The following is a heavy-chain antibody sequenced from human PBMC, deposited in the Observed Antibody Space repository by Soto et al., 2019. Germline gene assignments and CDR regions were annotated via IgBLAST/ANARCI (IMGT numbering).Heavy chain of an antibody. CDR2: IYYSGST. CDR3: ARDSNGLDAFDI. Sequence: SETLSLTCTVSGGSVSSGSYYWGWIRQPPGKGLEWIGYIYYSGSTNYNPSLKSRVTISVDTSKNQFSLKLSSVTAADTAVYYCARDSNGLDAFDIWGQGTMVTVSS. D-gene: IGHD2-8*01. V-gene: IGHV4-61*01. CDR1: GGSVSSGSYY. J-gene: IGHJ3*02.